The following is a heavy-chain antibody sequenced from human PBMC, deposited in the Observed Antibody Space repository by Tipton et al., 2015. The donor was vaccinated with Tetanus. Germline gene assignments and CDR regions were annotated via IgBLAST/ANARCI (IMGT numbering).Heavy chain of an antibody. V-gene: IGHV4-59*01. CDR1: GASISNYY. Sequence: GLVKPSETLSLMCTVSGASISNYYWSWIRQAPGRGLEWIGYVYLSGSYNYNPSLKRRVTISIDTSKIQFSLQLTSVTAADTAVYYCARGSRYGSGYVSYLDSWGQGMPVTVSS. CDR3: ARGSRYGSGYVSYLDS. CDR2: VYLSGSY. D-gene: IGHD5-18*01. J-gene: IGHJ4*02.